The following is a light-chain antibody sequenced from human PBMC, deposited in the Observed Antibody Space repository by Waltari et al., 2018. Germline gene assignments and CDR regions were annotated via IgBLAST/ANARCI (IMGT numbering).Light chain of an antibody. J-gene: IGKJ1*01. CDR3: QQSYSTPQT. V-gene: IGKV1-39*01. CDR1: QRISKN. Sequence: DIQMTQSPSSLSASVGDRVTITCRASQRISKNVVWYQHRPGNAPKLLIYGASTLQTGVPSRVSGEGSGTDFTLTISSLQPEDFATYYCQQSYSTPQTFGQGTKVEIK. CDR2: GAS.